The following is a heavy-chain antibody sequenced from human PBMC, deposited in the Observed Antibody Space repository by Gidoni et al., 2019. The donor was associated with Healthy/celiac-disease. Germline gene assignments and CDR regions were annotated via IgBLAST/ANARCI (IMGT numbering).Heavy chain of an antibody. CDR3: AKEGRITIFGVVIQAEYRFDY. Sequence: QVQLVESGGGVVQPGRSMRLSCAASGFTFSSYGMQWVRQAPGKGLEWVAVISYDGSNKYYADSVKGRFTISRDNSKNTLYLQMNSLRAEDTAVYYCAKEGRITIFGVVIQAEYRFDYWGQGTLVTVSS. D-gene: IGHD3-3*01. J-gene: IGHJ4*02. CDR1: GFTFSSYG. V-gene: IGHV3-30*18. CDR2: ISYDGSNK.